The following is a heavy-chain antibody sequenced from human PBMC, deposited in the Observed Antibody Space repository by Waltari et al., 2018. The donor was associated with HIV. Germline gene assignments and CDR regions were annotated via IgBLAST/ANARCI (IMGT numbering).Heavy chain of an antibody. V-gene: IGHV4-39*01. J-gene: IGHJ4*02. CDR1: GGSLSNGYYF. Sequence: QLQLQESGPGLVKPSETLSLTCSVSGGSLSNGYYFWDWIRQSPGKGLEWIGGFSNGRTYYYPPLKSRLSISADTSKNQFSARLSSVSAADTAVYYCARRVRGGSDYFDYWGQGTLVTVSS. D-gene: IGHD3-16*01. CDR2: FSNGRT. CDR3: ARRVRGGSDYFDY.